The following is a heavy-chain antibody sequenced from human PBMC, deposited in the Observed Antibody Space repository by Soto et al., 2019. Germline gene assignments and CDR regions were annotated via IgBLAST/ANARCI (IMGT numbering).Heavy chain of an antibody. Sequence: GESLKISCKASGYSFTTYWIGWVGQMPGKGLEWMGIIYPGDSDTKYSPSLQGQVTISADTSISTAYLQWTSLKASDTAIYFCARSRRGAYSSGWYSPSGYYNYGIDVWGQGTKVTVSS. J-gene: IGHJ6*02. D-gene: IGHD6-19*01. CDR3: ARSRRGAYSSGWYSPSGYYNYGIDV. V-gene: IGHV5-51*01. CDR1: GYSFTTYW. CDR2: IYPGDSDT.